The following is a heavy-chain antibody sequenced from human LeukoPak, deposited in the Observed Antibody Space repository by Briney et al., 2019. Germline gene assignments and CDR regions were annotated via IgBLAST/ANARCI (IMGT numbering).Heavy chain of an antibody. CDR2: IYYTGNT. CDR3: ARDRLQLQS. D-gene: IGHD1-1*01. CDR1: GGSISNYY. V-gene: IGHV4-59*01. J-gene: IGHJ5*02. Sequence: SETLSLTCTVSGGSISNYYWNWIRQPPGKGLEWIGYIYYTGNTSYNPSLKSRVTISVDTSKNQFSLKLSSVTAADTAVYYCARDRLQLQSWGQGTLVTVSS.